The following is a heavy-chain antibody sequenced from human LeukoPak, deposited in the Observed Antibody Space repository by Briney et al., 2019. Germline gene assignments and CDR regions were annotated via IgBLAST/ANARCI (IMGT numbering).Heavy chain of an antibody. Sequence: GGSLRLSCAASGFTFDDYAMHWVRKAPGKGLEWASGISWNSGSIGYADSVKGRFTISRDNAKNSLYLQMNSLRAEDTALYYCAKALEYSSSYRGNWFDPWGQGTLVTVSS. V-gene: IGHV3-9*01. CDR3: AKALEYSSSYRGNWFDP. D-gene: IGHD6-6*01. CDR2: ISWNSGSI. CDR1: GFTFDDYA. J-gene: IGHJ5*02.